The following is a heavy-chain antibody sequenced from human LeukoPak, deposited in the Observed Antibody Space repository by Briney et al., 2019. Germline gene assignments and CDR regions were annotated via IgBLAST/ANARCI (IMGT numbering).Heavy chain of an antibody. Sequence: ASVKVSCKASGYTFTGYYMHWVRQAPGQGLEWMGWINPNSGGTKYAQKFQGRVTMTRDTSISTVYMELSRLRSDDTAVYYCARDGLFYALGSYFSSWFDPWGQGTLVTVSS. D-gene: IGHD3-10*01. V-gene: IGHV1-2*02. CDR2: INPNSGGT. CDR1: GYTFTGYY. J-gene: IGHJ5*02. CDR3: ARDGLFYALGSYFSSWFDP.